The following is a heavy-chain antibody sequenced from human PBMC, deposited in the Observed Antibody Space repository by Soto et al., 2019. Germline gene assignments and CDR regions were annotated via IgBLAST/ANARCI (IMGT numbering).Heavy chain of an antibody. Sequence: GGSLRLSFAASGFTFSSYGMHWVRQAPGKGLEWVAVISYDGSNKYYADSVKGRFTISRDNSKNTLYLQMNSLRAEDTAVYYCAKIAPIRYSYGRIDYWGQGTLVTVSS. CDR3: AKIAPIRYSYGRIDY. CDR1: GFTFSSYG. J-gene: IGHJ4*02. D-gene: IGHD5-18*01. V-gene: IGHV3-30*18. CDR2: ISYDGSNK.